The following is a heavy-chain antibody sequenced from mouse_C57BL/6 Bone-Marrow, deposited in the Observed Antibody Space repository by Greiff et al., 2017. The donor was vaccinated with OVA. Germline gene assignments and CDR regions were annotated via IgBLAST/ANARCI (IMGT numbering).Heavy chain of an antibody. V-gene: IGHV1-50*01. J-gene: IGHJ1*03. Sequence: QVQLQQPGAELVKPGASVKLSCKASGYTFTSYWMQWVKQRPGQGLEWIGEIDPSDSYTNYNQKFKGKATLTVDTSSSTAYMQRSSLTSEDSAVYYCARDDDWYFDVWGTGTTVTVSS. CDR1: GYTFTSYW. D-gene: IGHD2-12*01. CDR2: IDPSDSYT. CDR3: ARDDDWYFDV.